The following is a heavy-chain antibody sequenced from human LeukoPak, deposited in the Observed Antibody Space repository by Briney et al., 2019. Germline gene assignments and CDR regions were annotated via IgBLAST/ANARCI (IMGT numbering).Heavy chain of an antibody. CDR3: ARHSLFGGYSRRANGRWFDP. CDR2: INHSGST. Sequence: PSETLSLTCAVYGGSFSGYYWSWIRQPPGKGLEWIGEINHSGSTNYNPSLKSRVTISVDTSKNQFSLKLSSVTAADTAVYYCARHSLFGGYSRRANGRWFDPWGQGTLVTVSS. D-gene: IGHD5-18*01. CDR1: GGSFSGYY. J-gene: IGHJ5*02. V-gene: IGHV4-34*01.